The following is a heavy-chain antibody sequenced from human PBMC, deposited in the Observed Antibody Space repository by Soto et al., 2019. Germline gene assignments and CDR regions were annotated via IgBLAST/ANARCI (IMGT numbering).Heavy chain of an antibody. D-gene: IGHD5-18*01. J-gene: IGHJ3*02. CDR3: AILVGYNYDERRRAFDI. Sequence: PGESLKISCKGSGYSFTNYWIGWVRQMPGKGMEWMGIIYPGDSDTRYSPSFQGQVTFSADKSISAAYLQWRSLKASDTAMYYCAILVGYNYDERRRAFDIWGQGTMVTVSS. V-gene: IGHV5-51*01. CDR1: GYSFTNYW. CDR2: IYPGDSDT.